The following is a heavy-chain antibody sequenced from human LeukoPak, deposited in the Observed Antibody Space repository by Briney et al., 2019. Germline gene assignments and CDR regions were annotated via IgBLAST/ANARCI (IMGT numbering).Heavy chain of an antibody. CDR2: IYYSGST. D-gene: IGHD4-17*01. V-gene: IGHV4-39*01. J-gene: IGHJ4*02. CDR1: GGSISSSSYY. Sequence: KPSGNPSLTRTVSGGSISSSSYYWGWVRQPPGKGVGGIGSIYYSGSTYYNPSLKSRVTISVDTSKNQFSLKLSSVTAADTAVYYCARHGRDGDYVAYWGQGTLVTVSS. CDR3: ARHGRDGDYVAY.